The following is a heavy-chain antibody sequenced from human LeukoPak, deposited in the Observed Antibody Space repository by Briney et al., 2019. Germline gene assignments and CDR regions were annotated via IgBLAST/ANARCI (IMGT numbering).Heavy chain of an antibody. CDR3: ATSFFTFGGVIVISD. D-gene: IGHD3-16*02. Sequence: ASVKVSCKASGYTFTSYYMHWVRQAPGQGLEWMGIINPSGGSTSYAQKFQGRVTMTRDTSTSTVYMEQSSLRSEDTAVYYCATSFFTFGGVIVISDWGQGTLVTVSS. J-gene: IGHJ4*02. V-gene: IGHV1-46*01. CDR1: GYTFTSYY. CDR2: INPSGGST.